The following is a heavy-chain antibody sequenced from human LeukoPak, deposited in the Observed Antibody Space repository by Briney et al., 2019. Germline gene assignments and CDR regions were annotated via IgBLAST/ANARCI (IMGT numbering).Heavy chain of an antibody. CDR1: GYTFTSYD. J-gene: IGHJ4*02. CDR3: ARNTIFGVVMEDYFDY. V-gene: IGHV1-8*03. Sequence: ASVKVSRKASGYTFTSYDINWVRQATGQGLEWMGWMNPNSGNTGYAQKFQGRVTITRNTSISTAYMELSSLRSEDTAVYYCARNTIFGVVMEDYFDYWGQGTLVTVSS. CDR2: MNPNSGNT. D-gene: IGHD3-3*01.